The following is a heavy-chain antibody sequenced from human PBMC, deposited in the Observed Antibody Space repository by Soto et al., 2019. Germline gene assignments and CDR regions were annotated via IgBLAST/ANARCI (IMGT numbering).Heavy chain of an antibody. J-gene: IGHJ6*02. Sequence: EVHLVQSGAEVNESGESLKISCKGSGYSFSKYWIGWVRQMPGKGLEWMAIIYPDDSATRYSPSFQGQVTIVADKYISTAYLPRSSLKASDTALYYCARMVFSGGGYLSNDYYGIDVWGQGTTVTVSS. CDR2: IYPDDSAT. D-gene: IGHD2-15*01. CDR3: ARMVFSGGGYLSNDYYGIDV. CDR1: GYSFSKYW. V-gene: IGHV5-51*03.